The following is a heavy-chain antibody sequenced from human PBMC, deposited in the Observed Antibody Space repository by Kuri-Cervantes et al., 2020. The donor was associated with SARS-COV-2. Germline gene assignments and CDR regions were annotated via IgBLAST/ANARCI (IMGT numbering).Heavy chain of an antibody. CDR1: GFTFSTYA. J-gene: IGHJ6*02. CDR3: ARQYYDILTGYYLYGMDV. D-gene: IGHD3-9*01. Sequence: GESLKISCAASGFTFSTYAMHWVRQAPGKGLEWVAIISYDGSNKYSADSVKGRFTISRDNSKNTPYLQMNSLRAEDTAMYYCARQYYDILTGYYLYGMDVWGQGTTVTVSS. CDR2: ISYDGSNK. V-gene: IGHV3-30-3*01.